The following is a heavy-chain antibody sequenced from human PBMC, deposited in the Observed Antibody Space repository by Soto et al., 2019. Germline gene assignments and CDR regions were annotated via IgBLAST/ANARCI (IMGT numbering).Heavy chain of an antibody. CDR1: GGTFSSYS. V-gene: IGHV1-69*06. CDR3: ARDWLYYYDSSGSRAAFDI. D-gene: IGHD3-22*01. Sequence: EASVKVSCKASGGTFSSYSIGWVRQAPGQGLEWMGGIIPIFGTANYAQKFQGRVTITADKSTSTAYMELSSLRSEGTAVYYCARDWLYYYDSSGSRAAFDIWGQGTMVTVSS. J-gene: IGHJ3*02. CDR2: IIPIFGTA.